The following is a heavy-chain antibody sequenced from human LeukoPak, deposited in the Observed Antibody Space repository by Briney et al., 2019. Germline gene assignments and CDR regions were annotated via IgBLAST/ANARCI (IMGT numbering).Heavy chain of an antibody. CDR2: IRYDGSNK. CDR1: GFTFSSHG. CDR3: AKDLEVDTAMVEDY. J-gene: IGHJ4*02. Sequence: GGSLRLSCAASGFTFSSHGMHWVRQAPGKGLEWVAFIRYDGSNKYYADSVKGRFTISRDNSKNTLYLQMNSLRAEDTAVYYCAKDLEVDTAMVEDYWGQGTLVTVSS. D-gene: IGHD5-18*01. V-gene: IGHV3-30*02.